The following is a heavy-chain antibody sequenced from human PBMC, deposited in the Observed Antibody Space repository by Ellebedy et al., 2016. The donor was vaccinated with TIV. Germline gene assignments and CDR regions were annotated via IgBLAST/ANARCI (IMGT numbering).Heavy chain of an antibody. V-gene: IGHV3-66*04. Sequence: GESLKISCAVSGFSARANYMSWVRQAPGKGLEWVSVIYSGGSTYYADSVKGRFTISRDNSKNTLYLQMSSLRAEDTAVYYCARRPSGSDWVYFDYWGQGTLVTVSS. J-gene: IGHJ4*02. CDR1: GFSARANY. D-gene: IGHD1-26*01. CDR2: IYSGGST. CDR3: ARRPSGSDWVYFDY.